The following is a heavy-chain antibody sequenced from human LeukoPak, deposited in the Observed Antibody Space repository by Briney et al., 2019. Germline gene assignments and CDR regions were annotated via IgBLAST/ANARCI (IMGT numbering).Heavy chain of an antibody. J-gene: IGHJ4*02. D-gene: IGHD1-26*01. V-gene: IGHV3-43*02. CDR3: AKVRYRGSYFEY. CDR1: GFTFDNYA. Sequence: GGSLRLSCAASGFTFDNYAMHWVRQAPGKGLERVSLISGDGGNTCYADSVKGRFTISRDNSKNSLYLQMNSLRTEDTALYYCAKVRYRGSYFEYWGQGTLVTVSS. CDR2: ISGDGGNT.